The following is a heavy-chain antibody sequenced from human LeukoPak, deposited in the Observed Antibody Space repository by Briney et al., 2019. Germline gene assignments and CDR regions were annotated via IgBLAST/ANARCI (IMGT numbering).Heavy chain of an antibody. CDR1: GFTFSNYG. D-gene: IGHD3-10*01. CDR3: ARDYGNYGSGSFDY. J-gene: IGHJ4*02. CDR2: ISYDGSNK. V-gene: IGHV3-30*03. Sequence: GGSLRLSCAASGFTFSNYGMHWVRQAPGKGLEWVAIISYDGSNKYYADSVKGRFTISRDNSKNTLFLQMNSLRAEDTAVYYCARDYGNYGSGSFDYWGQGTLVTVSS.